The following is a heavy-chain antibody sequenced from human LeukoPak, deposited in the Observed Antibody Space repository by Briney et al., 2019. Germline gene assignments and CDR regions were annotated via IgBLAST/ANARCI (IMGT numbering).Heavy chain of an antibody. CDR1: GGSISSYY. D-gene: IGHD3-9*01. V-gene: IGHV4-59*01. J-gene: IGHJ5*02. CDR3: ARGVLGYFDWLPIFDP. CDR2: IYYSGST. Sequence: PSETLSLTCTVSGGSISSYYWSWIRQPPGKGLEWIGYIYYSGSTNYNPSLKSRVTISVDTSKNQFSLKLSSVTAADTAVYYCARGVLGYFDWLPIFDPWGQGTLVTVSS.